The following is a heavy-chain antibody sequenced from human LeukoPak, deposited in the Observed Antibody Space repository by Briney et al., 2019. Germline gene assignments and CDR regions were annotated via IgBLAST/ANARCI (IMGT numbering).Heavy chain of an antibody. CDR1: GFTFSSYW. J-gene: IGHJ4*02. Sequence: PGGSLRLSCAASGFTFSSYWMTWVRQAPGKGLEWVANIKQDGSEKYLDSVKGRFTISRDNAKNSLYLQMNSLRAEDTAVYYCTRDTGCSGGTCYSFYDYWGQGTLVTVSS. CDR3: TRDTGCSGGTCYSFYDY. V-gene: IGHV3-7*01. CDR2: IKQDGSEK. D-gene: IGHD2-15*01.